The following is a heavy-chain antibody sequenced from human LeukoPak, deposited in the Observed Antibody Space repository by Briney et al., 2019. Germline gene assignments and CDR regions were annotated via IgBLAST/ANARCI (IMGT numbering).Heavy chain of an antibody. CDR3: ATSVTGGPKSFDY. Sequence: RSGGSLRLSCAASGFTFSSYAMGWVRQAPGKGLEWVSAISGSGGSTYYADSVKGRFTISRDNSKNTLFLQMDSLRVEDTAVYYCATSVTGGPKSFDYWGQGTLVTVSS. CDR1: GFTFSSYA. J-gene: IGHJ4*02. D-gene: IGHD3-16*01. V-gene: IGHV3-23*01. CDR2: ISGSGGST.